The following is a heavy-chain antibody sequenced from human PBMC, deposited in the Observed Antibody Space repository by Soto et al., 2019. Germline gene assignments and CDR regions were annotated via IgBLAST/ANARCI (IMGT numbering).Heavy chain of an antibody. Sequence: ASGPTLVNPTQTLTLTCTFSGFSLSAATVGVAWIRQPPGKALEWLAVVYWDGDKRYSPSLNSRLTITKDASSNQVVLTVANMEPVDTATYYCAHLMITYGGVVADDAFDIWGPGTMGTVSS. J-gene: IGHJ3*02. V-gene: IGHV2-5*02. CDR2: VYWDGDK. CDR1: GFSLSAATVG. D-gene: IGHD3-16*02. CDR3: AHLMITYGGVVADDAFDI.